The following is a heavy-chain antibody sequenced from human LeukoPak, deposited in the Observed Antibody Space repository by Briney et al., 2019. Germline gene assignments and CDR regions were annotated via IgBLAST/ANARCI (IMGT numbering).Heavy chain of an antibody. J-gene: IGHJ1*01. V-gene: IGHV3-7*01. Sequence: GGSLKLSCAPSEFTFRSNWMNWVRQAPGKGREWGAHVQPDGSAKIYADSVKGRFTISRDNAKDSLYLQMNSLRVEDTAVYYCARDFFGWSSLGHWGQGTLVTVSS. CDR2: VQPDGSAK. CDR3: ARDFFGWSSLGH. CDR1: EFTFRSNW. D-gene: IGHD6-19*01.